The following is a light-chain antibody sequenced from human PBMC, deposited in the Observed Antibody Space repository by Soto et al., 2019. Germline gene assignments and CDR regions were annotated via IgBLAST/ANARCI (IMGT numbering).Light chain of an antibody. CDR2: EVS. V-gene: IGLV2-8*01. CDR3: SSYAGSNNLV. J-gene: IGLJ2*01. CDR1: SSDVGGYNY. Sequence: QSALTQPPSASGSPGQSVTISCTGTSSDVGGYNYVSWYQQHPGKAPKLMIYEVSKRRSGVPDRFSGSKSGNTASLTVSGLQAEDEGDYYCSSYAGSNNLVFGGGTKLTVL.